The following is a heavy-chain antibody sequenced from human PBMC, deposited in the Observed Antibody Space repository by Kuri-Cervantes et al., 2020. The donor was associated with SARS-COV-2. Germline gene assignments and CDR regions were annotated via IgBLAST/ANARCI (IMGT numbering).Heavy chain of an antibody. V-gene: IGHV3-30-3*01. CDR1: GFGFSHFA. CDR3: AREKVWSGGVIGD. J-gene: IGHJ4*02. CDR2: ISYDGSNK. Sequence: LSLTCAASGFGFSHFAIHWVRQAPGKGLEWVAVISYDGSNKYYADSVKGRFTISRDNSKNTLYLQMNSLRAEDTAVYYCAREKVWSGGVIGDWGQGTLVTVSS. D-gene: IGHD2-15*01.